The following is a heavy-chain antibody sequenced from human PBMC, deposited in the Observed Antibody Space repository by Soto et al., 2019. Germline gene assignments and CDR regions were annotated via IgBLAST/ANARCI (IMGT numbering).Heavy chain of an antibody. J-gene: IGHJ6*02. CDR1: GGSISSSSYY. V-gene: IGHV4-39*01. CDR3: ARHRIAARRYGMDV. CDR2: IYYSGST. Sequence: SETLSLTCTVSGGSISSSSYYWGWIRQPPGKGLEWIGSIYYSGSTYYNPSLKSRVTISVDTSKNQFSLKLSSVTAADTAVYYCARHRIAARRYGMDVWGQGTTVTVSS. D-gene: IGHD6-6*01.